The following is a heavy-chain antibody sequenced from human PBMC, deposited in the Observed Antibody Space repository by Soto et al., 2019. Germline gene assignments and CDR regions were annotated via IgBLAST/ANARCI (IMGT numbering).Heavy chain of an antibody. CDR2: ISSSSSYI. CDR3: AKDGGCTNGVGYRRAFDI. V-gene: IGHV3-21*01. D-gene: IGHD2-8*01. Sequence: GGSLRLSCAASGFTFSSYSMNWVRQAPGKGLEWVSSISSSSSYIYYADSVKGRFTISRDNAKNSLYLQMNSLRAEDTAVYLFAKDGGCTNGVGYRRAFDIWGLGTMVTVSS. CDR1: GFTFSSYS. J-gene: IGHJ3*02.